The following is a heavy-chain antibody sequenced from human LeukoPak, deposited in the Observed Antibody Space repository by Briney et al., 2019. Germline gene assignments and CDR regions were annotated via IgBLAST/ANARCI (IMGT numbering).Heavy chain of an antibody. CDR3: ARAGILWFGELSLYGMDV. D-gene: IGHD3-10*01. CDR2: IIPILGIA. CDR1: GYTFTSYD. Sequence: SVKVSCKASGYTFTSYDISWVRQAPGQGLEWMGRIIPILGIANYAQKFQGRVTITADKSTSTAYMELSSLRSEDTAVYYCARAGILWFGELSLYGMDVWGQGTTVTVSS. J-gene: IGHJ6*02. V-gene: IGHV1-69*04.